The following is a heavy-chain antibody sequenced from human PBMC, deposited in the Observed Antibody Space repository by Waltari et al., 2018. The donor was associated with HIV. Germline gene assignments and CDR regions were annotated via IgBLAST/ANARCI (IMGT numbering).Heavy chain of an antibody. CDR3: ARASSQWLIEY. D-gene: IGHD6-19*01. J-gene: IGHJ4*02. V-gene: IGHV1-2*02. CDR1: GYTFTGYF. Sequence: QVQLIQSGAEVKKPGASVKVSCKTSGYTFTGYFVHWMRQAPGQGLEWMGWINPYSGGTNYARKFQGRVTMTRDASISTTYMDLTSLRSDDTAVYYCARASSQWLIEYWGQGTLVTVSS. CDR2: INPYSGGT.